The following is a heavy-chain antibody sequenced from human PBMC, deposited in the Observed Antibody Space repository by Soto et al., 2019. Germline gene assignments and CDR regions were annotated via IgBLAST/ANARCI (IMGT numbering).Heavy chain of an antibody. V-gene: IGHV1-8*01. CDR3: TGTAGFDI. Sequence: SVKVSRKDCGCIFTNFDINWVRQATGQGLEWMGWMSPNSGSTGYAQKFQGRVTLTRNTSISTVYMELSILRCEGTGVYYCTGTAGFDIWGQGTMVTVSS. CDR2: MSPNSGST. J-gene: IGHJ3*02. CDR1: GCIFTNFD.